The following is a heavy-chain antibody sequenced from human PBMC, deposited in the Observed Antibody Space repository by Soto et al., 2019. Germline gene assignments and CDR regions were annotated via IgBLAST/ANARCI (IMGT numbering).Heavy chain of an antibody. CDR3: ARDDLFVDNGRDH. CDR1: GFSFSAHG. D-gene: IGHD1-1*01. V-gene: IGHV3-33*01. CDR2: INDGSEE. J-gene: IGHJ4*02. Sequence: QVQLVESGGGVVRPGTSLRLSCAATGFSFSAHGMHWVRQAPGKGLEWLAVINDGSEEGYADSVRGRFTISRDNVRNILYLQIDNLRAEDSALYYCARDDLFVDNGRDHWGQGTLVTVSS.